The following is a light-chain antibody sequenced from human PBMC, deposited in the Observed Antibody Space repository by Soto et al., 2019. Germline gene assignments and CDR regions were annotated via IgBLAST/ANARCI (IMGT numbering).Light chain of an antibody. J-gene: IGKJ4*01. V-gene: IGKV3-20*01. CDR2: GAS. CDR3: QQYGSSPLP. Sequence: EIVLTQSPGTLSLSPGERATLSCRASQSVSSSFLAWYQQKPGQAPRLLIYGASSRATGIPDRFSGSGSGTDFTLNISRLEAEDGAVYYLQQYGSSPLPFGGGTKVEIK. CDR1: QSVSSSF.